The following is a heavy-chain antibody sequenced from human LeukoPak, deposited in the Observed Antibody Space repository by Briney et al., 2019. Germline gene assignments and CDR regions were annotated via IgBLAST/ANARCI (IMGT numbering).Heavy chain of an antibody. J-gene: IGHJ4*02. Sequence: TGGSLRLSCAASGFTFSSHAMHWVRQAPGRGLEWVTVISYDGSDKLYPDSEKGRFTISRDNSKNTLYLQMNSLRAEDTAVYYCARGHIVVVTDNYYFDYWGQGTLVTVSS. CDR2: ISYDGSDK. CDR1: GFTFSSHA. V-gene: IGHV3-30*04. D-gene: IGHD2-21*02. CDR3: ARGHIVVVTDNYYFDY.